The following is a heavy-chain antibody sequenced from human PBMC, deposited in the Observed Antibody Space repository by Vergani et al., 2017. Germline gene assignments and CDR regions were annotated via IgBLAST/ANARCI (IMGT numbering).Heavy chain of an antibody. J-gene: IGHJ4*02. V-gene: IGHV4-34*02. CDR2: INNDGHT. CDR3: AVRPRVNLVGGEIVTKRTFDY. Sequence: QVQLQQWGAGVVKPSGTLSLTCAVFGESLSSFYWSWIRQPPGKGLEWIGEINNDGHTNYNPSLERRVTVARDAAKIQFSLDLMSVTAADTAMYYCAVRPRVNLVGGEIVTKRTFDYWSQGSLVTVSS. D-gene: IGHD3-10*01. CDR1: GESLSSFY.